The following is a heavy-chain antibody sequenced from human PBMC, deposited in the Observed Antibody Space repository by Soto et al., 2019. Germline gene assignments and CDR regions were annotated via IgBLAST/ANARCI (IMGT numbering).Heavy chain of an antibody. CDR3: ARVSTPVILVVPAAILAYDAFDI. V-gene: IGHV4-34*01. CDR1: GGSFSGYY. CDR2: INHSGST. J-gene: IGHJ3*02. Sequence: QVQLQQCGAGLLKPSETLSLTCAVYGGSFSGYYWSWIRQPPGKGLEWIGEINHSGSTNYNPSLKGRVTLSVDTSKNQFSLQLSSVTAADTAVYYCARVSTPVILVVPAAILAYDAFDIWGQWIMVTVSS. D-gene: IGHD2-2*01.